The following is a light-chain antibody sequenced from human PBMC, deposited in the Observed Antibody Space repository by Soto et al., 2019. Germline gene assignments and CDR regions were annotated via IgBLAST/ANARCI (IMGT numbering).Light chain of an antibody. V-gene: IGKV1-5*03. CDR1: QSINTW. Sequence: DTQMTQSPSILSASVGDRVTITCRASQSINTWLAWYQQKPVKAPKVLIYKASTLQSGVPSRFSGSGSGTEFTLTISSLQPDDFATYYCQQYTNYWTFGQGTKVEIK. CDR3: QQYTNYWT. J-gene: IGKJ1*01. CDR2: KAS.